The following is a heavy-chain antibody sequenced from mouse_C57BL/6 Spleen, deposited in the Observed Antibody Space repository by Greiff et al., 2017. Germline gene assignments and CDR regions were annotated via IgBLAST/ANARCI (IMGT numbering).Heavy chain of an antibody. CDR3: ARITTGYSYFDV. J-gene: IGHJ1*03. CDR2: IWWDDAK. V-gene: IGHV8-8*01. D-gene: IGHD1-1*01. CDR1: GFSLSTFGMG. Sequence: QVTLKESGPGILQPSPTLSLTCSFSGFSLSTFGMGVGWIRQPSGKGLEWLAHIWWDDAKYYSPSLKRRPTISKDTSKNQVFLKIANVDTAVTARYYCARITTGYSYFDVWGTGTTVTVSA.